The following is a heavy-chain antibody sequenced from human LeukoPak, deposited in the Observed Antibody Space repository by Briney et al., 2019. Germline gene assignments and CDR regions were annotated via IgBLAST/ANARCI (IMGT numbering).Heavy chain of an antibody. CDR2: IYTSGST. J-gene: IGHJ5*02. CDR3: ARGIAVAGKGANWFDP. Sequence: SETLSLTCTVSGGSISSYYWSWIRQPAGKGLEWIGRIYTSGSTNYNPSLKSRVTMSVGTSKNQFSLKLSSVTAADTAVYYCARGIAVAGKGANWFDPWGQGTLVTVSS. CDR1: GGSISSYY. V-gene: IGHV4-4*07. D-gene: IGHD6-19*01.